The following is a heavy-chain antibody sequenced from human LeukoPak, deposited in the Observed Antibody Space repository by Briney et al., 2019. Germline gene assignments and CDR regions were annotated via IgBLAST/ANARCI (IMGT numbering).Heavy chain of an antibody. Sequence: GGSLRLSCAASGFTFSSYAMSWVRQAPGKGLEWVSGLSYSGGSTYYADSVKGRFTISRDNSKNTLYLQMNSLRAKDTAVYYCAKWRSGYPNYYFDYWGQGTLVTVSS. V-gene: IGHV3-23*01. J-gene: IGHJ4*02. CDR1: GFTFSSYA. CDR3: AKWRSGYPNYYFDY. D-gene: IGHD3-22*01. CDR2: LSYSGGST.